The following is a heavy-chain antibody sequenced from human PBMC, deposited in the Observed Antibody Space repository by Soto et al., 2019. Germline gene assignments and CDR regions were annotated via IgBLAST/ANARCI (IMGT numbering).Heavy chain of an antibody. J-gene: IGHJ5*02. CDR2: IYYSGST. Sequence: QVQLQESGPGLVKPSQTLSLTCTVSGGSISSGGYYWSWIRQHPGKGLEWIGYIYYSGSTYYNPSLKSRVTISVDTSKNQFALKLSSVTAADTAVYYCARDLGWSYGDHNWFDPWGQGTLVTVSS. D-gene: IGHD4-17*01. CDR3: ARDLGWSYGDHNWFDP. CDR1: GGSISSGGYY. V-gene: IGHV4-31*03.